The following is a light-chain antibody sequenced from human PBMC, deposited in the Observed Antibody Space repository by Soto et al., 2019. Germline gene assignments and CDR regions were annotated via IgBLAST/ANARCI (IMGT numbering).Light chain of an antibody. CDR1: QTVSSD. CDR3: QQYNNWPWT. Sequence: EVVMTQSPATLSVSPGERATPSCRASQTVSSDLAWYQQKPGQAPRLLIYGASTRATGIPARFSGSGSGTEFTPTISSLQSEDFAVYSCQQYNNWPWTFGQGTKVDIK. J-gene: IGKJ1*01. CDR2: GAS. V-gene: IGKV3-15*01.